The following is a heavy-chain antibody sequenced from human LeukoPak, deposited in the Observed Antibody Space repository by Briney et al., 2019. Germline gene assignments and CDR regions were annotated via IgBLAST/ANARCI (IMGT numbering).Heavy chain of an antibody. J-gene: IGHJ3*02. CDR3: AGLQEDAFDI. CDR2: IYYSGST. V-gene: IGHV4-59*01. Sequence: SETLSLTCPVSGGSISSYYWSWIRQPPRNGLEWIGYIYYSGSTNYNPSLKSRVTISVDTSKNQFSLKLSSVTAADTAVYYCAGLQEDAFDIWGQGTMVTVSS. CDR1: GGSISSYY.